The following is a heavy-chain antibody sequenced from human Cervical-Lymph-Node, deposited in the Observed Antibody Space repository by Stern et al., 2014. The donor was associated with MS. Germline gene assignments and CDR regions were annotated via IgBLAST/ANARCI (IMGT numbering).Heavy chain of an antibody. CDR2: IRSKGSGGTT. V-gene: IGHV3-49*03. Sequence: QLVQSGGGLVQPGRSLRLSCTTSGFTFGDYAMNWFRQAPGKGLEWVGFIRSKGSGGTTESAASVKDRFTISRDDSKSIAYLQLNSLKTEDTAIYYCTRGDSGSVYWGQGTLVTVSS. J-gene: IGHJ4*02. CDR1: GFTFGDYA. D-gene: IGHD3-10*01. CDR3: TRGDSGSVY.